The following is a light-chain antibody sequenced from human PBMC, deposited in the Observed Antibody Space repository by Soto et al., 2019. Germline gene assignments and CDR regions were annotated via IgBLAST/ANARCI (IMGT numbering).Light chain of an antibody. V-gene: IGKV3D-20*02. CDR2: GAS. CDR1: QSVSSSY. CDR3: QQRSTWPT. Sequence: IVLLNSPGTLSLTKGERATLSCRASQSVSSSYLAWYQQKLGQAPRLLIYGASTRATGIPDRFSGSGSGTDFTLTISSLEPEDFALYYCQQRSTWPTFGQGTRLEI. J-gene: IGKJ5*01.